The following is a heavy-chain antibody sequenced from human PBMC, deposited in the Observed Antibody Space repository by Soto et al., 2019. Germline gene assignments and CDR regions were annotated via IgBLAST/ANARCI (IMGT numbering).Heavy chain of an antibody. J-gene: IGHJ4*02. CDR2: IIPILGIA. CDR1: GGTFSSYT. V-gene: IGHV1-69*08. CDR3: AREVGATK. D-gene: IGHD1-26*01. Sequence: QVQLVQSGAEVKKPGSSVKVSCKASGGTFSSYTISWVRQAPGQGLEWMGRIIPILGIANYERKFQGRVTITADKSTSTAYMELSSLRSEDTAVYYCAREVGATKWGQGTLVTVAS.